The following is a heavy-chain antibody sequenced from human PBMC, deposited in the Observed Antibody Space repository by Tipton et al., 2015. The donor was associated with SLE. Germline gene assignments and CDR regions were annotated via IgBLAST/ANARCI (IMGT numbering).Heavy chain of an antibody. Sequence: TLSLTCAVYGGSFSGYYWSWIRQTPGKGLEWIGEINHSGSTNYNPSLKSRVTISVDTSKNQFSLKLSSVTAADTAVYYCALLGSLLWFSPEGYWGQGTLVTVSS. V-gene: IGHV4-34*01. D-gene: IGHD3-10*01. CDR1: GGSFSGYY. CDR2: INHSGST. CDR3: ALLGSLLWFSPEGY. J-gene: IGHJ4*02.